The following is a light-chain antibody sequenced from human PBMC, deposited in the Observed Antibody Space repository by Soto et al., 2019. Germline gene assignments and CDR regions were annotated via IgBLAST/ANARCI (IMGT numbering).Light chain of an antibody. V-gene: IGKV3-15*01. CDR1: QSVSSN. J-gene: IGKJ1*01. CDR3: QQYNTWLWT. Sequence: EVVMTQSPATLSVSLGERATLSCRASQSVSSNLAWYQQKPGQAPRLLIYGASTRATGIPARFSGSGSGTEFTLTISSLQSEDFALYYCQQYNTWLWTFGQGTKVDIK. CDR2: GAS.